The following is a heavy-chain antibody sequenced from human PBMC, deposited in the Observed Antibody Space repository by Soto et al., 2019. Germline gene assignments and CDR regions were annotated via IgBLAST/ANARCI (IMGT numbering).Heavy chain of an antibody. V-gene: IGHV1-46*01. CDR3: ARDQGLLWFGELSGLDY. J-gene: IGHJ4*02. Sequence: ASGKVSCKASGYTFTSYYMHWVRQAPGQGLEWMGIINPSGGSTSYAQKFQGRVTMTRDTSTSTVYMELSSLRSEDTAVYYCARDQGLLWFGELSGLDYWGQGTLVTVSS. CDR1: GYTFTSYY. CDR2: INPSGGST. D-gene: IGHD3-10*01.